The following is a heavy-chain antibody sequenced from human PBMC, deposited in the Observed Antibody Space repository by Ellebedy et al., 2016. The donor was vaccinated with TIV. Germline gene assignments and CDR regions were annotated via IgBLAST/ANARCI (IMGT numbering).Heavy chain of an antibody. J-gene: IGHJ4*02. V-gene: IGHV3-30*04. CDR3: ARENRRDGYNWGGLGY. D-gene: IGHD5-24*01. Sequence: GGSLRLXXAASGLTFSSYAMHWVRQAPGKGLEWVAVISYDGSNKYYADSVKGRFTISRDNSKNTLYLQMNSLRAEDTAVYYCARENRRDGYNWGGLGYWGQGTLVTVSS. CDR1: GLTFSSYA. CDR2: ISYDGSNK.